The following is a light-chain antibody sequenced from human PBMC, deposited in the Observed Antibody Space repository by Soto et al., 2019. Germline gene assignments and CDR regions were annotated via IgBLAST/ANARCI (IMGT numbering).Light chain of an antibody. J-gene: IGKJ4*01. CDR3: QQYNSSPLT. Sequence: DIQMTQSPSTLYASVGVRVTITCRASQSIGASLAWFQQKPGKAPNLLIYKASSLESGVPSRFSGSGSGTEFTLTISTLQPDDFATYYCQQYNSSPLTFGGGTKVEIK. V-gene: IGKV1-5*03. CDR1: QSIGAS. CDR2: KAS.